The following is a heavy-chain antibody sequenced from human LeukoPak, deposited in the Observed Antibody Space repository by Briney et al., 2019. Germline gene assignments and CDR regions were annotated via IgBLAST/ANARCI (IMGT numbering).Heavy chain of an antibody. CDR3: ARGGITYYYDSSGYPWYFDY. D-gene: IGHD3-22*01. J-gene: IGHJ4*02. Sequence: ASVKVSCKASGYTFTSYGISWVRQAPGQGLEWMGWISAYNGNTNYAQKLQGRVTMTTDTSTGTAYMELRSLRSDDTAVYYCARGGITYYYDSSGYPWYFDYWGQGTLVTVSS. V-gene: IGHV1-18*01. CDR1: GYTFTSYG. CDR2: ISAYNGNT.